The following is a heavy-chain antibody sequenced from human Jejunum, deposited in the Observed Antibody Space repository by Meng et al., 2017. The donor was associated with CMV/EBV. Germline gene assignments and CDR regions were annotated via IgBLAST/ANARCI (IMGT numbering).Heavy chain of an antibody. CDR3: NRWIGGQSYSLY. V-gene: IGHV3-49*04. CDR2: IKSDAEGGTI. D-gene: IGHD1-26*01. CDR1: GLTFRDSG. Sequence: GLTFRDSGLNWVRQAPRKGLECVGFIKSDAEGGTIKYAASVKGRFTISTDDSKTIAYLEMNSLKAEDTALYFCNRWIGGQSYSLYWGQGTPVTVSS. J-gene: IGHJ4*02.